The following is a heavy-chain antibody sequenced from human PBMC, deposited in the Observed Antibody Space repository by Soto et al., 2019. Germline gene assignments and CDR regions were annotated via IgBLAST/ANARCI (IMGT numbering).Heavy chain of an antibody. Sequence: EVQLVESGGGLVKPGGSLRLSCAASGFTFSSYSMNWVRQAPGKGLEWVSSISSSGSTIYYADSVKGRFTISRDNAKNSLYLQMNSLRAEDTAVYYCARGSVSRPSSSIAARGPDPWGQGTLVTVSS. CDR1: GFTFSSYS. J-gene: IGHJ5*02. CDR3: ARGSVSRPSSSIAARGPDP. CDR2: ISSSGSTI. D-gene: IGHD6-6*01. V-gene: IGHV3-21*04.